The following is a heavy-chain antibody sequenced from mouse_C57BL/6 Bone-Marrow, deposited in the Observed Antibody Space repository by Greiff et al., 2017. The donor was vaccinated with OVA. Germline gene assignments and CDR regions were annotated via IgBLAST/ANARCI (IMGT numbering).Heavy chain of an antibody. CDR3: ARDGGLFAY. J-gene: IGHJ3*01. D-gene: IGHD1-1*01. CDR2: IYPSDSET. Sequence: QVQLQQPGAELVRPGSSVKLSCKASGYTFTSYWMDWVKQRPGQGLAWIGNIYPSDSETHYNQKFKDKATLTVDKSSSTAYMQLSSLTSEDSAVYYCARDGGLFAYWGQGTLVTVSA. V-gene: IGHV1-61*01. CDR1: GYTFTSYW.